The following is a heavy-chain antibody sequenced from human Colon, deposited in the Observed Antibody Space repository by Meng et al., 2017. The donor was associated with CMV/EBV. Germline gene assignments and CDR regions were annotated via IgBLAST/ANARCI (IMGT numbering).Heavy chain of an antibody. D-gene: IGHD6-6*01. J-gene: IGHJ4*02. Sequence: QITLKESGPTLVKPTQTLTLTCTFSGFSLSTNGVTVGWIRQPPGKALEWLALIYWDDDKRYSPSLKSRLTITKDTSKNQVVLTMINMDPVDTATYYCAHRFLRDSSSSLHFDSWGQGTLVTVPS. CDR2: IYWDDDK. CDR1: GFSLSTNGVT. V-gene: IGHV2-5*02. CDR3: AHRFLRDSSSSLHFDS.